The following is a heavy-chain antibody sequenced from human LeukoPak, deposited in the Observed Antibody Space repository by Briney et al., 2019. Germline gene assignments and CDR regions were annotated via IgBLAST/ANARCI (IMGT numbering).Heavy chain of an antibody. V-gene: IGHV1-2*02. Sequence: GASAKVSCKASGYTFTGYYMHWVRQAPGQGLEWMGWINPNSGGTNYAQKFQGRVTMTRDTSISTAYMELSRLRSDDTAVYSCASGVGATSKDAFDIWGQGTMVTVSS. J-gene: IGHJ3*02. CDR2: INPNSGGT. CDR3: ASGVGATSKDAFDI. CDR1: GYTFTGYY. D-gene: IGHD1-26*01.